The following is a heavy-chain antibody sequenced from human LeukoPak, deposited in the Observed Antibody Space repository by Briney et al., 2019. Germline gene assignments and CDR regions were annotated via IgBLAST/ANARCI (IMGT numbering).Heavy chain of an antibody. CDR2: INQDGSDK. V-gene: IGHV3-7*01. CDR1: GFTFSDYY. Sequence: GGSLRLSCAASGFTFSDYYMSWIRQAPGKGLEWVANINQDGSDKYYVDSVKGRFTISRDNAKNSLYLQMNSLRAEDTAVYYCARVVVLITKPDFDYWGQGTLVTVSS. CDR3: ARVVVLITKPDFDY. J-gene: IGHJ4*02. D-gene: IGHD3-22*01.